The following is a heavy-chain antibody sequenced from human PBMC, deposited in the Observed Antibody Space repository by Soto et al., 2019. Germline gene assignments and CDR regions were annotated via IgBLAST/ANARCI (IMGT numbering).Heavy chain of an antibody. V-gene: IGHV4-59*01. CDR1: GGSISSYY. J-gene: IGHJ6*02. CDR2: IYYSGST. D-gene: IGHD6-19*01. Sequence: KPSETLSLTCTVSGGSISSYYWSWIRQPPGKGLEWIGYIYYSGSTNYNPSLKSRVTISVDTSKNQFSLKLSSVTAADTAVYYCARVLADSSGLYYYYYGMDVWGQGTTVTVSS. CDR3: ARVLADSSGLYYYYYGMDV.